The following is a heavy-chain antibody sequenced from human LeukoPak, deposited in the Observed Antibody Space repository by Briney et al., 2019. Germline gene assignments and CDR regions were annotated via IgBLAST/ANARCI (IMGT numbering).Heavy chain of an antibody. CDR3: AKGMSGSNPYSWFDP. CDR2: IGGSGVNT. D-gene: IGHD1-26*01. Sequence: GGSLRLSCAVSGLTFSNYAMSWVRQAPGKGLEWVSLIGGSGVNTFYADSVKGRFTISRDNSKNTLFLQMNSLRAEDTAVYYCAKGMSGSNPYSWFDPWGQGTLVTVSS. J-gene: IGHJ5*02. CDR1: GLTFSNYA. V-gene: IGHV3-23*01.